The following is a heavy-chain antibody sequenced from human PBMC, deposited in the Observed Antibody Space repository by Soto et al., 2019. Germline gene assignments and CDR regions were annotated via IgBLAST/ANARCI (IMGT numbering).Heavy chain of an antibody. Sequence: PGGSLRLSCAASRFTLSSYSMNWVRQAPGKGLEWVSSISSSSNYKYYADSVKGRFTISRDNAKNSVYLQMNSLRAEDTAVYYCARDGPKKYSSSWYADYWGQGTLVTVSS. V-gene: IGHV3-21*01. CDR3: ARDGPKKYSSSWYADY. CDR1: RFTLSSYS. D-gene: IGHD6-13*01. J-gene: IGHJ4*02. CDR2: ISSSSNYK.